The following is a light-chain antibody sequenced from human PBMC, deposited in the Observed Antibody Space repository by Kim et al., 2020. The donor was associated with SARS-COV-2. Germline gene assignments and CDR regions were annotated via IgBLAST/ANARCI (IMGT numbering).Light chain of an antibody. CDR3: QQDHGFPLT. CDR2: EAS. V-gene: IGKV1-12*01. CDR1: QDISSW. J-gene: IGKJ4*01. Sequence: ASVGDRVTITCRASQDISSWLTWYQQKPGKAPTLLISEASNLKSGVPTRFSGSGSGTDFSLTISSLQPEDFATYYCQQDHGFPLTFGGGTKVDIK.